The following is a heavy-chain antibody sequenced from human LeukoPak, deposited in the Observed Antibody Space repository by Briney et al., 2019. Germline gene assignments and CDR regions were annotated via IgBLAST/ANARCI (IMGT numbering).Heavy chain of an antibody. CDR1: GFTFSSYS. Sequence: PGGSLRLSCAASGFTFSSYSMNWVRQAPGKGLEWVSSISSSSSYIYYADSVKGRFTISRDNAKNSLYLQMNSLRAEDTAVYYCAKDSRRYYDFWSGLLGAFDIWGQGTMVTVSS. CDR2: ISSSSSYI. J-gene: IGHJ3*02. D-gene: IGHD3-3*01. V-gene: IGHV3-21*04. CDR3: AKDSRRYYDFWSGLLGAFDI.